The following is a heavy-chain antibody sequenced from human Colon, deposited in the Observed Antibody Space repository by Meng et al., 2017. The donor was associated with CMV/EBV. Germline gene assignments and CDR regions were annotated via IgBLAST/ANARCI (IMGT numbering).Heavy chain of an antibody. CDR1: GFTSSNYA. CDR2: TYGGGGIT. D-gene: IGHD3-3*01. Sequence: GESLKISCAASGFTSSNYAMNWVRQAPGKGLEWVSVTYGGGGITNYEDSVKGRFTISRDISKNTLYLQMNSLRAEDTAVYYCARVQVVLRDTYYFDYWGQGTLVTVSS. J-gene: IGHJ4*02. CDR3: ARVQVVLRDTYYFDY. V-gene: IGHV3-23*03.